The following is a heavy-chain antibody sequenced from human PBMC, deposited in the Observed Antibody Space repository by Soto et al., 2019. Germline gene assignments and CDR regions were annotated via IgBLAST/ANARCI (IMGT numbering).Heavy chain of an antibody. CDR2: INHSGNT. CDR1: DGSIGTSAYY. V-gene: IGHV4-39*01. J-gene: IGHJ5*02. CDR3: SRRAPRGFVP. Sequence: TGNLSLTSAVSDGSIGTSAYYWGWIRQAPGKGLEWIGSINHSGNTYLSPSLKDRVTMSVDTSKNSFSLKLRSATAADTVLFYFSRRAPRGFVPRGQGTLVTL.